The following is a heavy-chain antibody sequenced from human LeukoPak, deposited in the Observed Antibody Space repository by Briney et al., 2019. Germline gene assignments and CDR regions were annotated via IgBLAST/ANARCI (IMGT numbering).Heavy chain of an antibody. CDR1: GGSFSGYY. V-gene: IGHV4-34*01. D-gene: IGHD3-22*01. Sequence: PSETLSLTCAVYGGSFSGYYWSWIRQPPGKGLEWIGEINHSGSTNYNPSLKSRVTISVDTSKNQFSPKLSSVTAADTAVYYCASRTRHYYDSSGPTGSWFDPWGQGTLVTVSS. CDR3: ASRTRHYYDSSGPTGSWFDP. J-gene: IGHJ5*02. CDR2: INHSGST.